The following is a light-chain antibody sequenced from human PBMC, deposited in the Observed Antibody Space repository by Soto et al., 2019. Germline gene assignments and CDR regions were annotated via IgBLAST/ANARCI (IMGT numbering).Light chain of an antibody. CDR3: CSYAGSSTYV. CDR1: SSDVGSYNL. V-gene: IGLV2-23*01. J-gene: IGLJ1*01. CDR2: EGS. Sequence: QSALTQPASVSGSPGPSITISCTGTSSDVGSYNLVSWYQQHPGKAPKLMIYEGSKRPSGVSNRFSGSKSGNTASLTISGLQAEDEADYYCCSYAGSSTYVFGNGTKLTVL.